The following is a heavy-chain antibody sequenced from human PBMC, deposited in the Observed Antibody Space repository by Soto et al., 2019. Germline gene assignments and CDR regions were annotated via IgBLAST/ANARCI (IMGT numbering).Heavy chain of an antibody. CDR1: GFTFNRYA. CDR2: ISGGVDST. Sequence: SCAASGFTFNRYAFHWVRQAPGKGLEWVSAISGGVDSTFYADSVKGRFTISRDNSKNIQYLQMNNLRAEDTAIYYCAVGRVAATPYHYYSGMDVWGQGTTVTVSS. D-gene: IGHD6-13*01. V-gene: IGHV3-23*01. J-gene: IGHJ6*02. CDR3: AVGRVAATPYHYYSGMDV.